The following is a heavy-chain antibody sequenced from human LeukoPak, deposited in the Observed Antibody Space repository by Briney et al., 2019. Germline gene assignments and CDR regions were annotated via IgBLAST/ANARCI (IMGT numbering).Heavy chain of an antibody. J-gene: IGHJ4*02. CDR3: ARSAPSVTSYYFDS. Sequence: SETLSLTCTVSGDSISRYYWSWIRQPAGKGLEWIGRFYTIGSTNYNPSLKSRVTMSLGTSKNQFSLTPNSVTAADTAVYYCARSAPSVTSYYFDSWGQGTLVTVSS. V-gene: IGHV4-4*07. CDR1: GDSISRYY. D-gene: IGHD4-17*01. CDR2: FYTIGST.